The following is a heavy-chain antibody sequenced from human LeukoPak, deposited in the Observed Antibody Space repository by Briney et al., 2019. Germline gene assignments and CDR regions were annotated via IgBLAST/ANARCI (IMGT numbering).Heavy chain of an antibody. Sequence: ASVKVSCKASGYTFTSYDINWVRQATGQGLEWMGWMNPNSGNTGYAQKFQDRVTMTRNTSIKTAYMELSSLRSEDMAVYCCARGFRDSSGRKPDYWGQGTLVTVSS. CDR1: GYTFTSYD. J-gene: IGHJ4*02. CDR3: ARGFRDSSGRKPDY. CDR2: MNPNSGNT. V-gene: IGHV1-8*01. D-gene: IGHD3-22*01.